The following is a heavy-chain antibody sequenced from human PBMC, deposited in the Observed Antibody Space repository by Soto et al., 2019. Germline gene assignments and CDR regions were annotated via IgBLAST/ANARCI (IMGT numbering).Heavy chain of an antibody. V-gene: IGHV3-33*01. Sequence: QVLLVESGGGVVQPGMSLRLSCAASGFTFSKYGIHWVRQALGKGLEWVGFIWYDGSSQYYADSVKGRFTISRDNTKNTASVQMNSRRVQDTAVYYCARDAPDSVFDCWGQGTLVSVSS. CDR1: GFTFSKYG. CDR3: ARDAPDSVFDC. J-gene: IGHJ4*02. CDR2: IWYDGSSQ.